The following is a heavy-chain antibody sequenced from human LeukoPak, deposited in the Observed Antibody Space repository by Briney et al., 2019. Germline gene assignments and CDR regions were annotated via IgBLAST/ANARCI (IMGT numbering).Heavy chain of an antibody. CDR3: ARGGDYYDSRPYYYMDV. CDR2: IIPIFGTA. CDR1: GGTFSSYA. J-gene: IGHJ6*03. D-gene: IGHD3-22*01. V-gene: IGHV1-69*05. Sequence: PVKVSCKASGGTFSSYAISWVRQAPGQGLEWMGGIIPIFGTANYAQKFQGRVTITTDESTSTAYMELSSLRSEDTAVYYCARGGDYYDSRPYYYMDVWGKGTTVTVSS.